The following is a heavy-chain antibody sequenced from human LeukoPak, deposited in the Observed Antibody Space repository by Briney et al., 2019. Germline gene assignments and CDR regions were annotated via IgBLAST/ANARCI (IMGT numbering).Heavy chain of an antibody. V-gene: IGHV4-59*08. CDR2: FYHSGST. Sequence: SETVSLTCTVSGDSISRYYWSWIRQPPGKGLEWVGYFYHSGSTKYNPSLKSRVTISVDTSKNQFSLKLSSVTAADTAVYYCATVRYSGRYCGAFDIWGQGTTVTLSS. CDR3: ATVRYSGRYCGAFDI. D-gene: IGHD1-26*01. J-gene: IGHJ3*02. CDR1: GDSISRYY.